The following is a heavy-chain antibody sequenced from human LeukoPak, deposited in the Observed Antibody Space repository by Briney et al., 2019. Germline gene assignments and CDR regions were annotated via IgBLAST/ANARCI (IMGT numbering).Heavy chain of an antibody. Sequence: GASVKVSCKASGYTFTGYYMHWVRQAPGQGLEWMGWINPNSGGTNYAQKFRGRVTMTRDTSISAAYMELSRLRSDDTAVYYCARDWAAAGLDYWGQGTLVTVSS. J-gene: IGHJ4*02. CDR3: ARDWAAAGLDY. CDR1: GYTFTGYY. CDR2: INPNSGGT. D-gene: IGHD6-13*01. V-gene: IGHV1-2*02.